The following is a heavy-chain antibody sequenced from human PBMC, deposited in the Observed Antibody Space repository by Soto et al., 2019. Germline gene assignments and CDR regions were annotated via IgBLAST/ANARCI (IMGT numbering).Heavy chain of an antibody. V-gene: IGHV1-69*01. Sequence: QVQLVQSGAEVKKPGSSVKVSCKASGGTFSSYAISWVRQAPGQGLEWMGGFNPIFETANYAQKFQGRVTITADESTNTAYMELSSLRFEDTAVYYCTRGITLIRGVIPPGYYYGMDVWGQGTTVAVSS. CDR2: FNPIFETA. D-gene: IGHD3-10*01. J-gene: IGHJ6*02. CDR3: TRGITLIRGVIPPGYYYGMDV. CDR1: GGTFSSYA.